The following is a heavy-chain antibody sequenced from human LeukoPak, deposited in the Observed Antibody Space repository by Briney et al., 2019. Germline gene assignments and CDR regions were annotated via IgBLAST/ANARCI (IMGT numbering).Heavy chain of an antibody. CDR1: GFTFSSYA. Sequence: GGSLRLSRAASGFTFSSYAMSWVRQAPGKGLEWVSAISGSGGSTYYADSVKGRFTISRDNSKNTLYLQMNSLRAEDTAVYYCAKADYYADHLFDYWGQGTLVTVSS. D-gene: IGHD3-10*01. J-gene: IGHJ4*02. V-gene: IGHV3-23*01. CDR3: AKADYYADHLFDY. CDR2: ISGSGGST.